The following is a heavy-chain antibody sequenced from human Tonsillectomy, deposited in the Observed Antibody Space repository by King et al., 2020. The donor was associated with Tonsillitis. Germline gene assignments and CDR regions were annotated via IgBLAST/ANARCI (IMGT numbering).Heavy chain of an antibody. CDR1: GASMSSYY. Sequence: QVQLQESGPGLVKPSETLSLTCTVSGASMSSYYWSWIRQAAEKGLEWIGRIHTSGSTNYNPSLESRVTMSVDTSKNQFSLKLTSMTAADTAVYYCVRDQPVGSTRFDYWGQGILVTVSS. V-gene: IGHV4-4*07. J-gene: IGHJ4*02. CDR3: VRDQPVGSTRFDY. CDR2: IHTSGST. D-gene: IGHD2-2*01.